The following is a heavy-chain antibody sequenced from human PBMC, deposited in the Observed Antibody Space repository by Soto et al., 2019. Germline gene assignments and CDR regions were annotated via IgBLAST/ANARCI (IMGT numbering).Heavy chain of an antibody. J-gene: IGHJ6*02. V-gene: IGHV1-18*01. D-gene: IGHD1-7*01. CDR3: AGVITGTTFHYYYGMAV. CDR2: ISAYNGNT. CDR1: GYTFTSYG. Sequence: QGQLVQSGAEVKKPGASVKVSCKASGYTFTSYGINWVRQAPGQGLEWMGWISAYNGNTNYAQKLQGRVTMTTDTSMSTAYMEVRSLRSDDTAVYYCAGVITGTTFHYYYGMAVWGQGTTVTVSS.